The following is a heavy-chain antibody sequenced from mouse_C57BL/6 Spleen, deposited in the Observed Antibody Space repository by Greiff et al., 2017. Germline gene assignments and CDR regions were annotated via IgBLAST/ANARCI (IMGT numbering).Heavy chain of an antibody. Sequence: QVQLQQSGAELVKPGASVKISCKASGYAFSSYWMNWVKQRPGKGLEWIGQIYPGDGDTNYNGKFKGKATLTADKSSSTAYTQLSSLTSEDSAVYFCARGGGNYDYFDYWGQGTTLTVSS. CDR1: GYAFSSYW. D-gene: IGHD2-1*01. CDR2: IYPGDGDT. CDR3: ARGGGNYDYFDY. V-gene: IGHV1-80*01. J-gene: IGHJ2*01.